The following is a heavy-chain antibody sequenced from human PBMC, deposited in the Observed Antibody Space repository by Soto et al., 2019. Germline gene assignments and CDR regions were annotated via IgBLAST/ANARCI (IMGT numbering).Heavy chain of an antibody. CDR2: IIPIFGTA. V-gene: IGHV1-69*12. CDR3: ARIGGELLRMHSVDP. J-gene: IGHJ5*02. CDR1: GGTFSSYA. D-gene: IGHD1-26*01. Sequence: QVPLVQSGAEVKKPGSSVKVSCKASGGTFSSYAISWVRQAPGQGLEWMGGIIPIFGTANYAQKFQGRVTITADESTSTDYMELSSLRSEDTAGYYSARIGGELLRMHSVDPWGQGTLVTVSS.